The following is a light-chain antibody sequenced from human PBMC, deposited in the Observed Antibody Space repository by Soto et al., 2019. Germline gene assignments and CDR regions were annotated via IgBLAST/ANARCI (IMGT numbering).Light chain of an antibody. J-gene: IGKJ1*01. CDR2: KAS. V-gene: IGKV1-5*03. CDR3: QQYNDYPLT. Sequence: DTQMTQSPSTLSASVGDRVTITCRASQSISDWLAWYQQKPGKAPKLLIYKASILQRGVPSRFSGSGSGAEFTLTISGLQAEDFATYYCQQYNDYPLTFGQGTKVEIK. CDR1: QSISDW.